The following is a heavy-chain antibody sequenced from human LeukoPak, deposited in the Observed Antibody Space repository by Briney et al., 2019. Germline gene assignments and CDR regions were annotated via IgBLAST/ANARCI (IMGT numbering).Heavy chain of an antibody. CDR3: AIFRAPFLEWFIV. V-gene: IGHV4-31*03. Sequence: SETLSLTCTVSGGSISSGGYYWSWIRQHPGKDLEWIGYIYYSGSTYYNPSLKSRVTISVDTSKNQFSLKLSSVTAADTAVYYCAIFRAPFLEWFIVWGQGTLVTVSS. CDR2: IYYSGST. CDR1: GGSISSGGYY. J-gene: IGHJ4*02. D-gene: IGHD3-3*01.